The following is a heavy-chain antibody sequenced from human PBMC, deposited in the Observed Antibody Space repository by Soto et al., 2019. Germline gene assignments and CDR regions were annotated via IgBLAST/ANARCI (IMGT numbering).Heavy chain of an antibody. J-gene: IGHJ6*02. CDR2: IRSKANSYAT. V-gene: IGHV3-73*01. CDR1: GFTFSGSA. Sequence: GGSLRLSCAASGFTFSGSAMHWVRQASGKGLEWVGRIRSKANSYATAYAASVKGRFTISRDDSKNTAYLQMNSLKTEDTAVYYCTRRLESSSWYYYYGMDVWGQGTTVTVSS. D-gene: IGHD6-13*01. CDR3: TRRLESSSWYYYYGMDV.